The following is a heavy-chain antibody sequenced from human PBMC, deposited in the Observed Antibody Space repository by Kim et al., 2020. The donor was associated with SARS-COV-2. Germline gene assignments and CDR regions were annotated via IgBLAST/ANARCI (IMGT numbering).Heavy chain of an antibody. CDR2: IRSKAYGGTT. CDR3: TRSPHYDFWSGYYRWTAYYYYMDV. Sequence: GGSLRLSCTAFGFTFGDYAMSWVRQAPGKGLEWVGFIRSKAYGGTTEYAASVKGRFTISRDDSKSIAYLQMNSLKTEDTAVYYCTRSPHYDFWSGYYRWTAYYYYMDVWGKGTTVTVSS. D-gene: IGHD3-3*01. J-gene: IGHJ6*03. CDR1: GFTFGDYA. V-gene: IGHV3-49*04.